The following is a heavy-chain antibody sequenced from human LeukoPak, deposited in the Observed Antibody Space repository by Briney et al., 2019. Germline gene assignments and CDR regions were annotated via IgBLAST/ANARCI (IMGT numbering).Heavy chain of an antibody. D-gene: IGHD4-17*01. CDR1: GFTFSSYG. CDR2: IWYDGSNK. CDR3: AREYGDFAFDY. V-gene: IGHV3-33*01. J-gene: IGHJ4*02. Sequence: PGGSLRLPCAASGFTFSSYGMHWVRQAPGKGLEWVAVIWYDGSNKYYADSVKGRFTISRDNSKNTLYLQMNSLRAEDTAVYYCAREYGDFAFDYWGQGTLVTVSS.